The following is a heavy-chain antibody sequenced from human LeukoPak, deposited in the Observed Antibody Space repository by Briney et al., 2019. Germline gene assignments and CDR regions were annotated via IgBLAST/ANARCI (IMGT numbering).Heavy chain of an antibody. CDR3: ARIGSEPVVAATNYFDY. D-gene: IGHD1-26*01. J-gene: IGHJ4*02. Sequence: ASVKVSCKASGYTFTSYGISWVRQAPGQGLEWMGWVSTYNGNTNYAQEVQGRVTMTTDTSTSTAHMELRSLRSGDTAVYYCARIGSEPVVAATNYFDYWGQGTLVTASS. CDR1: GYTFTSYG. CDR2: VSTYNGNT. V-gene: IGHV1-18*01.